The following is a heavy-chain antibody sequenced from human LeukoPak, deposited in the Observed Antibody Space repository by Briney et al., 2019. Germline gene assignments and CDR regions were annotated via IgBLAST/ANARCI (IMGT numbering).Heavy chain of an antibody. V-gene: IGHV1-46*01. CDR3: ARVVAATYHFDY. Sequence: ASVKVSCKASGGTFSSYAISWVRQAPGQGLEWMGIINPSGGSTSYAQKFQGRVTMTRDTSTSTVYMELSSLRSEDTAVYYCARVVAATYHFDYWGQGTLVTVSS. D-gene: IGHD2-15*01. CDR2: INPSGGST. CDR1: GGTFSSYA. J-gene: IGHJ4*02.